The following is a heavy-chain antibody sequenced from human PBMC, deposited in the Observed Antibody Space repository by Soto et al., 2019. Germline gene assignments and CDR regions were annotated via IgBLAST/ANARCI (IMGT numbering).Heavy chain of an antibody. D-gene: IGHD2-21*01. Sequence: QVQLVESGGGVVQPGTSLRLSCAASGFTLSNIGMEWVRQAPGKGLEWVAVTSAGGNTKYYADSVKGRFTISRDNSKNTLFLKMNSLRTEDKDVYYCAKESGGEGYAACFDLWGQGTLVTVSA. CDR1: GFTLSNIG. CDR2: TSAGGNTK. J-gene: IGHJ4*02. V-gene: IGHV3-30*18. CDR3: AKESGGEGYAACFDL.